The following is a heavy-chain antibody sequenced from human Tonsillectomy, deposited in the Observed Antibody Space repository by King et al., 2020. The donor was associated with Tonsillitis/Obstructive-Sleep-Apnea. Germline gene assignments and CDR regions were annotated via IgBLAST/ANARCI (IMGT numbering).Heavy chain of an antibody. CDR1: GFTVRSNY. J-gene: IGHJ4*02. Sequence: VQLVESGGGLIQPGGSLRLSCAASGFTVRSNYMSWVRQAPGKGLEWVSVTYSGGSTYYADSVKGRFTISRDNSKNTLYLQMNSLRAEDTAVYYCARGGSTTLYYFDYWGQGTLVTVSS. V-gene: IGHV3-53*01. CDR2: TYSGGST. CDR3: ARGGSTTLYYFDY. D-gene: IGHD2-2*01.